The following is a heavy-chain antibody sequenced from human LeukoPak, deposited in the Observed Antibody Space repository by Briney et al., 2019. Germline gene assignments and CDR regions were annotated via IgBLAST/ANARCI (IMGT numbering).Heavy chain of an antibody. V-gene: IGHV3-23*01. CDR3: AKGGYDYVEIGYFDF. CDR1: GFRFSNYA. Sequence: PGGSLRLSCAASGFRFSNYAMSWVRQAPGKGLEWVSVIISSSGSTFYADSVKGRFTISRDNSKNTLYLQMNSLRGEDTAVYYCAKGGYDYVEIGYFDFWGQGTLVTVSS. D-gene: IGHD5-12*01. CDR2: IISSSGST. J-gene: IGHJ4*02.